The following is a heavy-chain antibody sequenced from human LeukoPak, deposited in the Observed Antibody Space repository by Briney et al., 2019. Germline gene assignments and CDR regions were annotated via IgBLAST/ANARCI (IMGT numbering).Heavy chain of an antibody. D-gene: IGHD6-13*01. CDR1: GFTFNTYA. CDR3: ATGRQVISSAGYSFDY. CDR2: ISGNGDSK. Sequence: GGSLRLSCAASGFTFNTYAMNWVRQAPGKGLEWVAGISGNGDSKYYADSVKGRFTISRDNTKNTLYLQMNSLRAADPAVYYCATGRQVISSAGYSFDYWGQGTLVTVSS. V-gene: IGHV3-23*01. J-gene: IGHJ4*02.